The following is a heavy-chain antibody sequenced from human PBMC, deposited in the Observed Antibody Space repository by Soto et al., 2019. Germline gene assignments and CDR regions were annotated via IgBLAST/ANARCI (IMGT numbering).Heavy chain of an antibody. Sequence: GGSLRLSCAASGFTFSTYDMHWVRQAPGKGLEWVAVISYDGSNKYYADSVKGRFTISRDNSKNTLYLQMNSLRAEDTAIYYCAKDRSAYDILTGYSRPTIDSWGQGTLVTVS. CDR3: AKDRSAYDILTGYSRPTIDS. CDR1: GFTFSTYD. CDR2: ISYDGSNK. J-gene: IGHJ4*02. D-gene: IGHD3-9*01. V-gene: IGHV3-30*18.